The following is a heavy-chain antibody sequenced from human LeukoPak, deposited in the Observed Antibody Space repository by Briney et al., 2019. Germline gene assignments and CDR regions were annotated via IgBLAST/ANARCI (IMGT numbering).Heavy chain of an antibody. CDR3: ARRYISTWVMDV. Sequence: SETLSLTCTVSGGSIRSYYWSWIRQPAGKGLEWIGHIFDSVSTNYNPSLNSRVTMSADTSENQFSLKLSSVTAADTAVYYCARRYISTWVMDVWGQGTTVTVSS. J-gene: IGHJ6*02. CDR1: GGSIRSYY. D-gene: IGHD6-13*01. CDR2: IFDSVST. V-gene: IGHV4-4*07.